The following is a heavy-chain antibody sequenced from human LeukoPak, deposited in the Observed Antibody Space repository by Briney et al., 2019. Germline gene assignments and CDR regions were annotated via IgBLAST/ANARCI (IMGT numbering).Heavy chain of an antibody. J-gene: IGHJ4*02. V-gene: IGHV1-18*01. D-gene: IGHD2-2*01. CDR1: GYTFTSYG. Sequence: ASVKVSCKASGYTFTSYGISWVRQAPGQGHEWMGWISAYNGNTNYAQKLQGRVTMTTDTSTSTAYMELRSLRSDDTAVYYCARVGIVVVPAADPDYWGQGTLVTVSS. CDR2: ISAYNGNT. CDR3: ARVGIVVVPAADPDY.